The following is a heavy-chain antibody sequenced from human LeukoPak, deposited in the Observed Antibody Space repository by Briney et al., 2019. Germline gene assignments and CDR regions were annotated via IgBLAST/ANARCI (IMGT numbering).Heavy chain of an antibody. D-gene: IGHD2-15*01. CDR1: GFTFSSYG. CDR2: ISSSGSDT. J-gene: IGHJ4*02. Sequence: GGSLRLSCAASGFTFSSYGMNWVRQAPGKGLEWISAISSSGSDTYHADSVKGRFTISRDKSKNTLYLQMNSLRAEDTAVYYCARQIGYCSSGTCYFDFWGQGSLVTVSS. V-gene: IGHV3-23*01. CDR3: ARQIGYCSSGTCYFDF.